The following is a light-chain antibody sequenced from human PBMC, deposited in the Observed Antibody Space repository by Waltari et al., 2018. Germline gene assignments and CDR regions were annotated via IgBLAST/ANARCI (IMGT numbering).Light chain of an antibody. CDR2: DTS. J-gene: IGKJ4*01. Sequence: EIVLTQSPGTLSLSPGERATLSCRASQTVRATYLAWYQQNPGQAPTLVIHDTSSRATGIPDRFSGSGSGTDFSLTISSLEPEDFAVYYCQQYDTSPLTFGGGTKVETK. CDR1: QTVRATY. CDR3: QQYDTSPLT. V-gene: IGKV3-20*01.